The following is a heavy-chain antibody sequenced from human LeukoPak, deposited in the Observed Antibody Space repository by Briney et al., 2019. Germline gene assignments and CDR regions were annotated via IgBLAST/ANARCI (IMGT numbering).Heavy chain of an antibody. V-gene: IGHV3-23*01. CDR2: ISDDGRDT. CDR1: GFTFSNYA. D-gene: IGHD2-15*01. Sequence: AGGSLRLSCAASGFTFSNYAMTWVRQAPGKGLEWLSSISDDGRDTSYADSVKGRFTISRVNSKNTLFLQMNRLRAEDTAVYYCAQQVGYCSSGNCSFIQWGQGTLVTVSS. J-gene: IGHJ4*02. CDR3: AQQVGYCSSGNCSFIQ.